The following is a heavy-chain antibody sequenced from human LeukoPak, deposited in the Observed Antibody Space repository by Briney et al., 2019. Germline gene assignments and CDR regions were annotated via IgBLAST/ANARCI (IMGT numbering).Heavy chain of an antibody. CDR1: GYTFTSYD. CDR2: MNPHSGNT. CDR3: ARDPIVGATTDWFDP. J-gene: IGHJ5*02. V-gene: IGHV1-8*01. D-gene: IGHD1-26*01. Sequence: ASVKVSCKASGYTFTSYDINWVRQATGQGLEWMGWMNPHSGNTVYAQKFQGRVTMTRNTAKSTAYMELSSLRSEDTAVYYCARDPIVGATTDWFDPWGQGTLVTVSS.